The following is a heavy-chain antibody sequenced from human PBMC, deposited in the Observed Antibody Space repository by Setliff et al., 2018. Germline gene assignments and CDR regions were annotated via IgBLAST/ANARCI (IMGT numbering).Heavy chain of an antibody. CDR3: AGRDYSGGDS. V-gene: IGHV4-39*02. D-gene: IGHD4-4*01. CDR2: IYNSGTT. J-gene: IGHJ5*01. CDR1: GDSISNTGYY. Sequence: SETLSLTCIVAGDSISNTGYYWGWIRQPPGKGLEWIGRIYNSGTTNYNPSLKSRVTISADTSNNSFSLNLFYVTAADTAVYYCAGRDYSGGDSWGHGTLVTVSS.